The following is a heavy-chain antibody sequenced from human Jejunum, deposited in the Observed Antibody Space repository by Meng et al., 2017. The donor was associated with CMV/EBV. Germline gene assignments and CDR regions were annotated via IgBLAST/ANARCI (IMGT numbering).Heavy chain of an antibody. CDR2: IYASGST. D-gene: IGHD5-24*01. CDR3: ARGRLQSEYFDY. V-gene: IGHV4-61*02. CDR1: GGSMSSGDYF. J-gene: IGHJ4*02. Sequence: QVLLQESGPGLVKPSQTLSLTCTVSGGSMSSGDYFWSWIRQPAGKGLEWIGRIYASGSTSYHPSLESRLTISVDTSKNQFSLKMSSVTAADTAVYYCARGRLQSEYFDYWGQGTLVTVSS.